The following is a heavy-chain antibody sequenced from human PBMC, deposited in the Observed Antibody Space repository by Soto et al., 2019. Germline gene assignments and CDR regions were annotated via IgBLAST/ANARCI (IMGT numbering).Heavy chain of an antibody. Sequence: ASVKVSCKASGYTFTSYGISWVRQAPGQGLEWMGWISAYNGNTNYAQELQGRVTMTTDTSTSTAYMELRSLRSDDTAVYYCARDVPEVYGSGSYSTVDYWGQGTLVTVSS. J-gene: IGHJ4*02. V-gene: IGHV1-18*01. D-gene: IGHD3-10*01. CDR1: GYTFTSYG. CDR2: ISAYNGNT. CDR3: ARDVPEVYGSGSYSTVDY.